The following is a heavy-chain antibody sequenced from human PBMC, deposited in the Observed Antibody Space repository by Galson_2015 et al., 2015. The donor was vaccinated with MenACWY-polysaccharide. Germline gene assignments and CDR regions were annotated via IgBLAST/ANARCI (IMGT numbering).Heavy chain of an antibody. CDR3: ARAQRRDNRFGWFDH. V-gene: IGHV4-30-4*01. Sequence: LSLTCAVSGDSINSGDYFWNWFRQPPGKGLEWIGYVSYNGGSNDNPSLRSRLAMSLDTSKHHFSLNLRSVTAADTAVYYCARAQRRDNRFGWFDHWGQGILVTVSS. CDR1: GDSINSGDYF. J-gene: IGHJ5*02. D-gene: IGHD1-1*01. CDR2: VSYNGGS.